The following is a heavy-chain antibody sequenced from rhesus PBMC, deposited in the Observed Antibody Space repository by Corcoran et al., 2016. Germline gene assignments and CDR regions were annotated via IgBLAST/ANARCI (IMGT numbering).Heavy chain of an antibody. J-gene: IGHJ4*01. CDR2: ISSASSYI. Sequence: EVQLVESGGGLVQPGGSLRLSCAASGFTFSDYYMSWVRQAPGKGLEWVSSISSASSYIYYADSLKGRFTISRDNAKDSLSLQMNSLKTEDTAVDYCTRDKGIAAAGTIDDWGQGVLVTASS. CDR3: TRDKGIAAAGTIDD. CDR1: GFTFSDYY. D-gene: IGHD6-25*01. V-gene: IGHV3S16*01.